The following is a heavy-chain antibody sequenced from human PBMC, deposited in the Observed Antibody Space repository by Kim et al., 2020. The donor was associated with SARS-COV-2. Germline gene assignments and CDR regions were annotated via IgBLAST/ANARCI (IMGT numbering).Heavy chain of an antibody. CDR3: ARARYDILTGYPILYGMDV. Sequence: ASVKVSCKASGYTFTSNGMNWVRQAPGQGLEWMGWINTHTGNPTYAQGFTGRFVFSLDTSRSTARLQISSLKAEDTAVYYCARARYDILTGYPILYGMDVWGQGTTVTVSS. D-gene: IGHD3-9*01. CDR1: GYTFTSNG. J-gene: IGHJ6*02. CDR2: INTHTGNP. V-gene: IGHV7-4-1*02.